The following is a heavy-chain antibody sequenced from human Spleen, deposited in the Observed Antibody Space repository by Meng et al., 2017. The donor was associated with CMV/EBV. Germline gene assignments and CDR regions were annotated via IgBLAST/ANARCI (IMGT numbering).Heavy chain of an antibody. CDR3: ATVSQGTVAKNPEAYYYYAMDV. CDR2: FDPDEGKT. Sequence: ASVKVSCKASGYTFTSYGISWVRQAHGKGLEWVGGFDPDEGKTIYAEKFQGRVTMTEDTSTDTAYMELSSLNSEDTAVYYCATVSQGTVAKNPEAYYYYAMDVWGQGTTVTVSS. CDR1: GYTFTSYG. J-gene: IGHJ6*02. D-gene: IGHD1-14*01. V-gene: IGHV1-24*01.